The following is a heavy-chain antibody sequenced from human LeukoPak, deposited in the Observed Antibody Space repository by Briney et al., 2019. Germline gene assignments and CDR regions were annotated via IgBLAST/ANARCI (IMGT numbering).Heavy chain of an antibody. CDR1: GFTFSTYW. CDR2: INPDGSRT. J-gene: IGHJ4*02. CDR3: ARDLVQLWSKDF. V-gene: IGHV3-74*01. Sequence: GGSLRLPCAASGFTFSTYWVHRVRQAPGKGLVWVSRINPDGSRTDYADSVKGRFTISRDNAKNTLYLQMNSLRAEDTAVYYCARDLVQLWSKDFWGQGTLVTVSS. D-gene: IGHD5-18*01.